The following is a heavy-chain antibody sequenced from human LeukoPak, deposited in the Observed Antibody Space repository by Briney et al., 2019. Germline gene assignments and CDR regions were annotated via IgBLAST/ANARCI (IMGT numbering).Heavy chain of an antibody. V-gene: IGHV3-74*01. CDR2: IKSGGSVT. CDR1: GFTFSSYY. CDR3: ARDWIDRGTFDP. Sequence: GGSLRLSCAASGFTFSSYYMHWVRQAPGKGLVWVSRIKSGGSVTGYAASVKGRFAISRDNAKNTLYLQMNSLRAEDTAVYYCARDWIDRGTFDPWGQGTLVTVSP. D-gene: IGHD2-2*03. J-gene: IGHJ5*02.